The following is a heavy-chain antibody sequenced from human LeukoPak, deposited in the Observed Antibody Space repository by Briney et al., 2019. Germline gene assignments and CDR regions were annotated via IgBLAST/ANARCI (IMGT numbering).Heavy chain of an antibody. V-gene: IGHV4-59*01. CDR2: IYYSGST. Sequence: SETLSLTCTVSGGSISSYHWSWIRQPPGKGLEWIGDIYYSGSTNYNPSLKSRVTISVDTSKNQFSLKLSSVTAADTAVYYCARGWKRIKSYYYDSSGHPTYAFDIWGQGTMVTVSS. J-gene: IGHJ3*02. CDR3: ARGWKRIKSYYYDSSGHPTYAFDI. CDR1: GGSISSYH. D-gene: IGHD3-22*01.